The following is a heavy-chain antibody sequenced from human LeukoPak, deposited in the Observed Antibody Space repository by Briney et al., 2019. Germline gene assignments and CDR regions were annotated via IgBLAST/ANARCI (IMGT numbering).Heavy chain of an antibody. CDR3: TRSTGWYNTFDY. D-gene: IGHD2-8*02. J-gene: IGHJ4*02. CDR2: ITWNGGSI. CDR1: GFTFDNYA. V-gene: IGHV3-9*03. Sequence: GGSLRLSCAASGFTFDNYAMHWVRQVPGKGLQWVSGITWNGGSIAYADSVKGRFTISRDNAKKSVYLQMNSLRVEDMAFYYCTRSTGWYNTFDYWGQGALVTISS.